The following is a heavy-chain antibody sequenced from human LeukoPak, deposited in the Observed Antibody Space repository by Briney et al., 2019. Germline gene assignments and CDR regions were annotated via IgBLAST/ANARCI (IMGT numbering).Heavy chain of an antibody. CDR2: INAGNGNT. CDR1: GYTFTSYA. V-gene: IGHV1-3*01. CDR3: ARVYCGGDCYSSAYYYYCGMDV. Sequence: ASVKVSCKASGYTFTSYAMHWVRQAPGQRLEWMGWINAGNGNTKYSQKFQGRVTITRDTSASTAYMELSSLRSEDTAVYYCARVYCGGDCYSSAYYYYCGMDVWGQGTTVTVSS. J-gene: IGHJ6*02. D-gene: IGHD2-21*02.